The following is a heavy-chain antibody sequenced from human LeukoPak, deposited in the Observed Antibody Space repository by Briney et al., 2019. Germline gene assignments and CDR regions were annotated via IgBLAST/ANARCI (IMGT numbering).Heavy chain of an antibody. Sequence: GGSLRLSCAASGFTFSSYEMNWVRQAPGKGLEWVSYISSSGSTIYYADSVKGRFTISREHAKNSLYLQMNSLRAEHTAVYYCARKITMIRGIAYYYYGMDVWRQGTTVTVSS. CDR2: ISSSGSTI. V-gene: IGHV3-48*03. J-gene: IGHJ6*02. D-gene: IGHD3-10*01. CDR3: ARKITMIRGIAYYYYGMDV. CDR1: GFTFSSYE.